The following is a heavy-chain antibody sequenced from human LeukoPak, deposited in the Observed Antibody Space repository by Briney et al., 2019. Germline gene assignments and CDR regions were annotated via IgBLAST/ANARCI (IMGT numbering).Heavy chain of an antibody. CDR3: ATSKLEWLFNFYY. CDR2: IRQDGKEK. CDR1: GFTFSSYW. J-gene: IGHJ4*02. V-gene: IGHV3-7*03. D-gene: IGHD3-3*01. Sequence: GGSLRLSCAASGFTFSSYWMSWVRQAPGKGLEWVANIRQDGKEKYYVDSVKGRFIISRDNAKNSLYLQINSLRAEDTAVYFCATSKLEWLFNFYYWGQGTLVTVSS.